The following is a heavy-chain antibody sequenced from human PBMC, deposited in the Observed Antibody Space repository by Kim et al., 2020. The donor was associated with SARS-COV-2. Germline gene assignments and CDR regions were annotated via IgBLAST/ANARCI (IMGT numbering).Heavy chain of an antibody. CDR1: GYTFTSYA. Sequence: ASVKVSCKASGYTFTSYAMNWVRQAPGQGLEWMGWINTNTGNPTYAQGFTGRFVFSLDTSVSTAYLQISSLKAEDTAVYYCARALTLLRYFDWFSSYGMDVWGQGTTVTVSS. J-gene: IGHJ6*02. V-gene: IGHV7-4-1*02. CDR2: INTNTGNP. CDR3: ARALTLLRYFDWFSSYGMDV. D-gene: IGHD3-9*01.